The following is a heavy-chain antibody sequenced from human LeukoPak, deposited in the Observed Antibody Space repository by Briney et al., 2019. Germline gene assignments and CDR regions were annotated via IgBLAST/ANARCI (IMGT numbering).Heavy chain of an antibody. J-gene: IGHJ4*02. CDR2: ISSSSSYI. Sequence: GGSLRLSCAASGFTFSSYSMNWVRQAPGKGLEWVSSISSSSSYIYYADSVKGRFTISRDNAKNSLYLQMNSLRAEDTAVYYCARDRHYYDSSGYFYYLDCWGQGTLVTVSS. CDR3: ARDRHYYDSSGYFYYLDC. D-gene: IGHD3-22*01. V-gene: IGHV3-21*01. CDR1: GFTFSSYS.